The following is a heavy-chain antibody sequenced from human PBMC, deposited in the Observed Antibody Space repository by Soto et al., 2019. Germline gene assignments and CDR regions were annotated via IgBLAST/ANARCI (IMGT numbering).Heavy chain of an antibody. CDR2: INAGNGNT. CDR3: AREDIVVVVAAYNWFDP. D-gene: IGHD2-15*01. V-gene: IGHV1-3*01. Sequence: ASVKVSCKASGYTFTSYAMHWVRQAPGQRLEWMGWINAGNGNTKYSQKFQGRVTITRDTSASTAYMELSSLRSEDTAVYYCAREDIVVVVAAYNWFDPWGQGTLVTVSS. J-gene: IGHJ5*02. CDR1: GYTFTSYA.